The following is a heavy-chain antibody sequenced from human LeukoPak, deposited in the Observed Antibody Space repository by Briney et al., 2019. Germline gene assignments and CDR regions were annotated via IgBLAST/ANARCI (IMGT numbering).Heavy chain of an antibody. CDR3: AGALTIFGVVIGFDAFDI. V-gene: IGHV4-39*07. Sequence: SETLSLTCTVSGGSISSSSYYWGWIRQPPGKGLEWIGSIYYSGSTYYNPSLKSRVTISVDTSKNQFSLKLSSVTAADAAVYYCAGALTIFGVVIGFDAFDIWGQGTMVTVSS. J-gene: IGHJ3*02. D-gene: IGHD3-3*01. CDR2: IYYSGST. CDR1: GGSISSSSYY.